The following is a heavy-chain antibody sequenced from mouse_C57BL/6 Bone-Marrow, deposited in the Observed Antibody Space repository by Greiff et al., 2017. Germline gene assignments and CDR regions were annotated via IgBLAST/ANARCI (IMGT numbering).Heavy chain of an antibody. CDR2: INPSSGYT. CDR3: ASEASTVVAHFDY. Sequence: QVHVKQSGAELAKPGASVKLSCKASGYTFPSYWMHWVKQRPGQGLEWIGYINPSSGYTKYNQKFKDKATLTADKSSSTAYMQLSSLTYEDSAVYYCASEASTVVAHFDYWGQGTTLTVSS. CDR1: GYTFPSYW. J-gene: IGHJ2*01. D-gene: IGHD1-1*01. V-gene: IGHV1-7*01.